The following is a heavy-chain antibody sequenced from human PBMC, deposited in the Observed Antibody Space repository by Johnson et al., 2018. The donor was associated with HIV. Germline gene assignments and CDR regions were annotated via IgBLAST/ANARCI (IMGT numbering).Heavy chain of an antibody. CDR2: ISYDGSNK. CDR3: ARVRRSGTYYVDAFDI. Sequence: FSNAWMSWVRQAPGKGLEWVAVISYDGSNKYYADSVKGRFTISRDNSKNTLYLQMNSLRAEDTAVYYCARVRRSGTYYVDAFDIWGQGTMVTVSS. J-gene: IGHJ3*02. CDR1: FSNAW. D-gene: IGHD1-26*01. V-gene: IGHV3-30*19.